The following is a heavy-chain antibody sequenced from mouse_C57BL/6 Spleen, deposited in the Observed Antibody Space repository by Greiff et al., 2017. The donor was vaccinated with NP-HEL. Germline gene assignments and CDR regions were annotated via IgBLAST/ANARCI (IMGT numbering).Heavy chain of an antibody. CDR2: INPNNGGT. V-gene: IGHV1-18*01. D-gene: IGHD1-1*01. Sequence: VQLQQSGPELVKPGASVKIPCKASGYTFTDYNMDWVKQSHGKSLEWIGDINPNNGGTIYNQKFKGKATLTVDKSSSTAYMELRSLTSEDTAVYYCARYYYGSSSFDYWGQGTTLTVSS. CDR3: ARYYYGSSSFDY. CDR1: GYTFTDYN. J-gene: IGHJ2*01.